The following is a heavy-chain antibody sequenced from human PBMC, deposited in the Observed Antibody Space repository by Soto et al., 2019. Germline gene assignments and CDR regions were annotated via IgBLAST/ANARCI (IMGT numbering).Heavy chain of an antibody. Sequence: TSETLSLTCTVSGGSISSSSYYWGWIRQPPGKGLEWIGSIYYSGSTYYNPSLKSRVTISVDTSKNQFSLKLSSVTAADTAVYYCARDPKGKYSSSGVGYWGQGTLVTVSS. V-gene: IGHV4-39*07. CDR3: ARDPKGKYSSSGVGY. J-gene: IGHJ4*02. D-gene: IGHD6-6*01. CDR1: GGSISSSSYY. CDR2: IYYSGST.